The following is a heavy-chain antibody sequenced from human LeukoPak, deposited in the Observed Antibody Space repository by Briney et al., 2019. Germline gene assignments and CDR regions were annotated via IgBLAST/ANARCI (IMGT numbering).Heavy chain of an antibody. CDR1: GGSFSGYY. Sequence: PSETLSLTCAVYGGSFSGYYWSWIRQPPGKGLEWIGYIYYSGSTYYNPSLKSRVTISVDTSKNQFSLKLSSVTAADTAAYYCARESRIADPYYYYYGMDVWGQGTTVTVSS. J-gene: IGHJ6*02. D-gene: IGHD6-13*01. V-gene: IGHV4-34*01. CDR2: IYYSGST. CDR3: ARESRIADPYYYYYGMDV.